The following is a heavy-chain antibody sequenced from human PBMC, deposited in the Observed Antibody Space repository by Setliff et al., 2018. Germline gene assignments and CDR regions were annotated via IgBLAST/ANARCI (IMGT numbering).Heavy chain of an antibody. CDR3: ARALGYCSRTSCYADAFDI. Sequence: SETLSLTCTVSGDSISSGSYYWAWIRQPAGKGLEWIGHFHTSGSTNYNPSLKSRVTISVDKSKNQFSLKLSSVTAADTAVYYCARALGYCSRTSCYADAFDIWGQGTMVTVSS. V-gene: IGHV4-61*09. CDR1: GDSISSGSYY. CDR2: FHTSGST. J-gene: IGHJ3*02. D-gene: IGHD2-2*01.